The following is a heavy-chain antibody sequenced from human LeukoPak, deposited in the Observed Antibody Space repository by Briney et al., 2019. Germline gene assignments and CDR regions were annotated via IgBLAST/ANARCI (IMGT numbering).Heavy chain of an antibody. J-gene: IGHJ4*02. D-gene: IGHD5-24*01. CDR1: GGSISSGDYY. V-gene: IGHV4-30-4*08. CDR2: IYCSGST. CDR3: AREYSEMATTGGEGFDY. Sequence: TSQTLSLTCTVSGGSISSGDYYWSWIRQPPGKGLEWIGYIYCSGSTYYNPSLKSRVTISVDTSKNQFSLKLSSVTAADTAVYYCAREYSEMATTGGEGFDYWGQGTLVTVSS.